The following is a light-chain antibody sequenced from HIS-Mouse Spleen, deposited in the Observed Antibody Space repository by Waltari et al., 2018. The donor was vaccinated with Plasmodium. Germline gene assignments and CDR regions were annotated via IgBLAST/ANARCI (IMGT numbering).Light chain of an antibody. Sequence: EIVLTQSPGPLSLSPGERATLSCRASQRVRSSYLAWYQQKPGQAPRLLIYGASSRATGIPDRFSGSGSGTDFTLTISRLEPEDFAVYYCQQYGSSSWTFGQGTKVEIK. V-gene: IGKV3-20*01. CDR1: QRVRSSY. CDR2: GAS. J-gene: IGKJ1*01. CDR3: QQYGSSSWT.